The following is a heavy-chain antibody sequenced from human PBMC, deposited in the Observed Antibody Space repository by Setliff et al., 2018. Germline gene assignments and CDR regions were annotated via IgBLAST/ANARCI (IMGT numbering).Heavy chain of an antibody. CDR1: GASISSGTYY. CDR3: ARTGTYRYFEY. Sequence: PSETLSLTCTFSGASISSGTYYWAWIRQPPGKGLEWIGRIHYRGTTYSNASLASRFTISVDTAKNQFSLKLTSVTTADTAVYYCARTGTYRYFEYLGQGALVAVSS. D-gene: IGHD1-1*01. V-gene: IGHV4-39*01. CDR2: IHYRGTT. J-gene: IGHJ4*02.